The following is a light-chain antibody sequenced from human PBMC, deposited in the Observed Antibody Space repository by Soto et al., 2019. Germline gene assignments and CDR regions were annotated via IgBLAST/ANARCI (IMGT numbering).Light chain of an antibody. Sequence: QSVLTQPPSVSGTPGQRVTISCSGSNSNIGSNTVSWYQQLPGTAPKLLIYSSNHRPSGVPDRFSGSKSGTSASLAISGLQSEDDDDYYWSVWEDNRNDLVFGGGTKLTVL. CDR1: NSNIGSNT. V-gene: IGLV1-44*01. CDR3: SVWEDNRNDLV. J-gene: IGLJ2*01. CDR2: SSN.